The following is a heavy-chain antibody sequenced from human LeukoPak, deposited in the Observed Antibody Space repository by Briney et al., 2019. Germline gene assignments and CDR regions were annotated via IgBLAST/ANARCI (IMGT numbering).Heavy chain of an antibody. V-gene: IGHV3-23*01. CDR1: GFTFRSDA. D-gene: IGHD3-22*01. CDR3: AREYYYDSSGFIDY. Sequence: PGGSLRLSCAASGFTFRSDAMNWVRQAPGKGLEWVADITGSGAITHYADSVKGRFTISRDNSKNTLYLQMNSLRAEDTAVYYCAREYYYDSSGFIDYWGQGTLVTVSS. CDR2: ITGSGAIT. J-gene: IGHJ4*02.